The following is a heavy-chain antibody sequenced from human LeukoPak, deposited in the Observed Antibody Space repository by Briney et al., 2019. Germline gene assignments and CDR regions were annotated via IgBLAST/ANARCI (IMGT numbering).Heavy chain of an antibody. V-gene: IGHV4-39*01. CDR3: VSQYDSSGYLVGFDY. CDR2: IYYSGTT. CDR1: GGSISSYY. Sequence: SETLSLTCTVSGGSISSYYWGWIRQPPGKGLEWIGSIYYSGTTYYNPSLKSRVTMSVDTSKNQFSLKLTSVTAADTALYYCVSQYDSSGYLVGFDYWGQGTLVTVSS. J-gene: IGHJ4*02. D-gene: IGHD3-22*01.